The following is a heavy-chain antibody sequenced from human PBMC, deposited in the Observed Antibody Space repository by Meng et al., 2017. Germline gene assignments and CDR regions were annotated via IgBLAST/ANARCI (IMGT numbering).Heavy chain of an antibody. CDR1: GYTFTGYY. V-gene: IGHV1-2*02. D-gene: IGHD2-2*01. CDR3: ARDSWNIVVVPAAGYYYYGMDV. J-gene: IGHJ6*02. CDR2: INPNSGGT. Sequence: ASVKVSCKASGYTFTGYYMHWVRQAPGQGLEWMGWINPNSGGTNYAQKFQGRVTMTRDTSISTAYMELSRLRSDDTAVYYCARDSWNIVVVPAAGYYYYGMDVWGQGTTVTVSS.